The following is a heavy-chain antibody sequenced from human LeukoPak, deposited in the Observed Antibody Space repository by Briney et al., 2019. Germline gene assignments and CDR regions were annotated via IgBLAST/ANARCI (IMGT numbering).Heavy chain of an antibody. D-gene: IGHD3-16*01. Sequence: PGGSLRLSCAASGFTFSSYWMHWVRQAPGKGLMWVSRINSDGSSTSYADSVKGRFTISRDNAKNTLYLQMNSLRADDTAVYYCAREHWVDSWGQGTLVTVSS. J-gene: IGHJ4*02. CDR1: GFTFSSYW. CDR3: AREHWVDS. CDR2: INSDGSST. V-gene: IGHV3-74*01.